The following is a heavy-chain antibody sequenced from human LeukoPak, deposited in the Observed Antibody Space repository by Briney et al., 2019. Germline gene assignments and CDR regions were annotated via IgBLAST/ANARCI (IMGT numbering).Heavy chain of an antibody. J-gene: IGHJ4*02. D-gene: IGHD1-20*01. CDR3: ARVGYNWNYLDY. CDR1: GASISSYY. CDR2: IYTSENT. Sequence: PSETLSLTCTVSGASISSYYWTWIRQPAGKGLEWIGRIYTSENTDYNPSLKSRVTVSIDASKNQFSLELSSVTAADTAVYYCARVGYNWNYLDYWGQGTLVTVSS. V-gene: IGHV4-4*07.